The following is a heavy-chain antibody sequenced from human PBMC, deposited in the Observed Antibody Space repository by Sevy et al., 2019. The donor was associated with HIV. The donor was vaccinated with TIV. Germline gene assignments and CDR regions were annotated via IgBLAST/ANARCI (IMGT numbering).Heavy chain of an antibody. J-gene: IGHJ4*02. V-gene: IGHV4-30-4*01. CDR1: XXXISSSDSX. CDR3: ASKRXXXHGXXXX. CDR2: XXXTGGT. Sequence: SETLSLTCTVSXXXISSSDSXWSWXRXXPXKGLXXIGYXXXTGGTYYNPFLKSRVAMSVDTSEKQFSLKLSFLTAADTAVYYCASKRXXXHGXXXXXGXGALVTVSS.